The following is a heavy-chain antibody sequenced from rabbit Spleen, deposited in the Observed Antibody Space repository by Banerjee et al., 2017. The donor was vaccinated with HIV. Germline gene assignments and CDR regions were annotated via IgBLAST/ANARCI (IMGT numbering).Heavy chain of an antibody. D-gene: IGHD1-1*01. J-gene: IGHJ6*01. CDR1: GFSFSSNDY. Sequence: QSLEESGGDLVKPGASLTLTCTASGFSFSSNDYMCWVRQAPGKGLEWIACIAGSSSGFTYSATWAKGRFTCSKTSSTTVTLQMTSLTVADTATYFCARDTSSSFSSYGMDLWVPGTLVTVS. CDR3: ARDTSSSFSSYGMDL. V-gene: IGHV1S40*01. CDR2: IAGSSSGFT.